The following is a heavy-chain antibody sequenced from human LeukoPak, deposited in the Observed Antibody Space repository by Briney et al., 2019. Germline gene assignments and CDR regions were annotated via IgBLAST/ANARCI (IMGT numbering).Heavy chain of an antibody. D-gene: IGHD3-22*01. J-gene: IGHJ4*02. CDR3: ARDYYYDSSGYWDYYFDY. CDR2: ISGSGGST. V-gene: IGHV3-23*01. CDR1: GFTFSNYA. Sequence: GSLRLSCAASGFTFSNYAMSWVRQAPGKGLEWVSGISGSGGSTYYADSVGRFSISRDNSKNTLYLEMNSLRAEDTAVYYCARDYYYDSSGYWDYYFDYWGQGTLVSVSS.